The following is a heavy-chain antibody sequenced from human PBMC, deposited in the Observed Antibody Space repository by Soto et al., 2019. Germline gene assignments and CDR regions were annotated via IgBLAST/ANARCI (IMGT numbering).Heavy chain of an antibody. J-gene: IGHJ6*02. V-gene: IGHV3-53*01. CDR3: ARARSSILTDYYYGMDV. Sequence: GSLRLSCAASGFTVSSNYMSWVRQAPGKGLEWVSVIYSGGSTYYADSVKGRFTISRDNSKNTLYLQMNSLRAEDTAVYYCARARSSILTDYYYGMDVWGQGTTVTVSS. CDR1: GFTVSSNY. D-gene: IGHD6-19*01. CDR2: IYSGGST.